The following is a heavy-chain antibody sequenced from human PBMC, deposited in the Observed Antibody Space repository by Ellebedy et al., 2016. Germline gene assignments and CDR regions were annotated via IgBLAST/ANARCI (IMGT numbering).Heavy chain of an antibody. Sequence: GESLKISCAASGFIFGYFGMHWVRQAPGKGLEWVALISYDGSLTFYEASVRGRFTISRDNSKNTVYLQMDSLRADDTALYFCARQASVSRGVEFWGQGTLVTISS. J-gene: IGHJ4*02. D-gene: IGHD3-10*01. V-gene: IGHV3-30*03. CDR3: ARQASVSRGVEF. CDR1: GFIFGYFG. CDR2: ISYDGSLT.